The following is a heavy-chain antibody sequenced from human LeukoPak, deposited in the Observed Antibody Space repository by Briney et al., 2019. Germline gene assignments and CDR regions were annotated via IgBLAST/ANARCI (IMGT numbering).Heavy chain of an antibody. V-gene: IGHV4-61*01. J-gene: IGHJ3*02. Sequence: PSETLSLTCTVSGGSVSSGSYYWSWIRQPPGKGLEWIGYIYYSGSTNYNPSLKSRVTISVDTSENQFSLKLSSVTAADTAVYYCARDVNLGYFDWLLSGPDAFDIWGQGTMVTVSS. CDR2: IYYSGST. CDR3: ARDVNLGYFDWLLSGPDAFDI. D-gene: IGHD3-9*01. CDR1: GGSVSSGSYY.